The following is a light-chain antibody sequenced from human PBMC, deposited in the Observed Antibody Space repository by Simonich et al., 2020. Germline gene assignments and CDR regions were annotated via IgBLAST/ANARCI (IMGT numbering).Light chain of an antibody. CDR1: SSDVGGFNS. CDR3: CSYAGSYVV. V-gene: IGLV2-11*01. CDR2: DVS. Sequence: QSALTQPRSVSGSPGQSVTISCTGTSSDVGGFNSVSWYQQHPGKAPNLMIYDVSKRPSGVPVRCSGSKSGNTASLTISGLQAEDEADYYCCSYAGSYVVFGGGTKLTVL. J-gene: IGLJ2*01.